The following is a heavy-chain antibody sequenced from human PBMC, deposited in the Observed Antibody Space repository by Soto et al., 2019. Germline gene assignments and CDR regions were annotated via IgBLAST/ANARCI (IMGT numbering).Heavy chain of an antibody. J-gene: IGHJ6*02. V-gene: IGHV3-13*01. Sequence: PGGSLRLSCAASGFTFSSYDMHWVRQATGKGLEWVSAIGTAGDTYYPGSVKGRFTISRENAKNSLYLQMNSLRAEDTAVYYCAREASYGGNLYYYYYGMDVWGQGTTVTVSS. CDR3: AREASYGGNLYYYYYGMDV. D-gene: IGHD2-21*02. CDR2: IGTAGDT. CDR1: GFTFSSYD.